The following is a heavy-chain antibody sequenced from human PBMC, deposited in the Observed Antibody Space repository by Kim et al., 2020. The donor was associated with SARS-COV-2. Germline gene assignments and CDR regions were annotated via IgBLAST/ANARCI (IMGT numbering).Heavy chain of an antibody. Sequence: GGSLRLSCAASGFTFSSYAMSWVRQAPGKGLEWVSAISGSGGSTYYADSVKGRFTISRDNSKNTLYLQMNSLRAEDTAVYYCAKDQNYGGKGGGIDYWGQGTLVTVSS. CDR1: GFTFSSYA. J-gene: IGHJ4*02. D-gene: IGHD4-17*01. CDR2: ISGSGGST. V-gene: IGHV3-23*01. CDR3: AKDQNYGGKGGGIDY.